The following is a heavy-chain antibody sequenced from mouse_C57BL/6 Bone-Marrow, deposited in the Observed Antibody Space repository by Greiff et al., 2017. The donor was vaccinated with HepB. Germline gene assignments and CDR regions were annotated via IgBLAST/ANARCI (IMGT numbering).Heavy chain of an antibody. Sequence: VQLVESGPGLVQPSQSLSITCTVSGFSLTSYGVHWVRQSPGKGLEWLGVIWSGGSTDYNAAFISRLSISKDNSKSQVFFKMNSLQADDTAIYYCARSCYYYGSSPFAYWGQGTLVTVSA. V-gene: IGHV2-2*01. J-gene: IGHJ3*01. CDR3: ARSCYYYGSSPFAY. CDR2: IWSGGST. D-gene: IGHD1-1*01. CDR1: GFSLTSYG.